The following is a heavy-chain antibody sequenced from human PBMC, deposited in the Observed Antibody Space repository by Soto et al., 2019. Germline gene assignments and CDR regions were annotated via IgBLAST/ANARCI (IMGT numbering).Heavy chain of an antibody. V-gene: IGHV3-7*01. CDR2: IKQDGSEK. J-gene: IGHJ6*03. Sequence: EVQLVESGGGLVQPGGSLRLSCAASGFTFSSYWMSWVRQAPGKGLEWVANIKQDGSEKYYVDSVKGRFTISRDNAKNSRYLQMNSLRAEDTAVYSCARVEVVGRFLGWPKGNYYYYMDVWGKGTTVTVSS. CDR1: GFTFSSYW. CDR3: ARVEVVGRFLGWPKGNYYYYMDV. D-gene: IGHD3-3*01.